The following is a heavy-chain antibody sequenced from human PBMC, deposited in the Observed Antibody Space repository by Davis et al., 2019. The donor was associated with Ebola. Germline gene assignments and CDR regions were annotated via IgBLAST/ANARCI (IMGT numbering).Heavy chain of an antibody. CDR2: IYYSGIT. CDR1: GGSISSYY. D-gene: IGHD5-24*01. Sequence: SETLSLTCTVSGGSISSYYWSWIRQPPGKGLEWIGSIYYSGITYYNPSLKSRVTISIDTSRNQLSLKLSSVTAADTAVYYCARDGYNYSFFDYWGQGTLVTVSS. CDR3: ARDGYNYSFFDY. V-gene: IGHV4-59*01. J-gene: IGHJ4*02.